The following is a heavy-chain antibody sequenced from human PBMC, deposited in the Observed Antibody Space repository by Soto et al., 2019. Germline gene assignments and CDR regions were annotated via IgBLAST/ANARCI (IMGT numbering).Heavy chain of an antibody. J-gene: IGHJ6*02. CDR1: GGTFSSYA. CDR2: IIPIFGTA. D-gene: IGHD5-18*01. V-gene: IGHV1-69*13. CDR3: ARWDLGGYSYGTHYYGMDV. Sequence: SVKVSCKASGGTFSSYAISWVRQAPGQGLEWMGGIIPIFGTANYAQKFQGRVTITADESTSTAYMELSSLRSEDTAVYYCARWDLGGYSYGTHYYGMDVWGQGTTVTVYS.